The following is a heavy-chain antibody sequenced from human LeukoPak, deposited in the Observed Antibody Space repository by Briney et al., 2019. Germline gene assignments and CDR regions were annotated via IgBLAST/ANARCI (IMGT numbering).Heavy chain of an antibody. Sequence: SETLSLTCTVSGGSISSSSYFWGWIRQPPGKGLEWIGSIYYSGNTYYNPSLRSRVTISVDTSKNQFSLKLSSVTAADTAVYYCARHGFGFDTSGYPSWFDPWGQGTLVTVSS. CDR1: GGSISSSSYF. J-gene: IGHJ5*02. CDR3: ARHGFGFDTSGYPSWFDP. CDR2: IYYSGNT. D-gene: IGHD5-12*01. V-gene: IGHV4-39*01.